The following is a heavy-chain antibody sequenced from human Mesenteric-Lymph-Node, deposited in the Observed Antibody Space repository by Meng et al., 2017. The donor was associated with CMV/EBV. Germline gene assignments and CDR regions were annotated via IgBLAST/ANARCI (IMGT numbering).Heavy chain of an antibody. J-gene: IGHJ6*02. Sequence: GESLKISCAASGFTFSSYAMSWVRQAPGKGLEWVSAISGSGGSTYYADSVKGRFTISRDNSKNTLYLQMNSLRAEDTAVYYCAKHPTRIVVVPSAYYYYYFTLWTSGAKGPRSPSP. V-gene: IGHV3-23*01. D-gene: IGHD2-2*01. CDR1: GFTFSSYA. CDR2: ISGSGGST. CDR3: AKHPTRIVVVPSAYYYYYFTLWTS.